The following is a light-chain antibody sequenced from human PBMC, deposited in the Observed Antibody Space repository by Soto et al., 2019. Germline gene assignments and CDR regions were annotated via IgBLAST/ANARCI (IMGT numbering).Light chain of an antibody. J-gene: IGLJ1*01. CDR2: EVS. V-gene: IGLV2-14*01. CDR3: SSYTSSSTEV. CDR1: SSDVGGYDY. Sequence: QSALTQPASVSGSPGQSITISCTGTSSDVGGYDYVSWYQQHPGKAPKLMIYEVSNRPSGVSNRFSGSKSGNTASLTISGLQADDEADYYCSSYTSSSTEVFGTG.